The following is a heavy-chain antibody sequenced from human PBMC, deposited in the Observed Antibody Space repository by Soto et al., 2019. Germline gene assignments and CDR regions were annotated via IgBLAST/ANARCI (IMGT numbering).Heavy chain of an antibody. CDR3: ARDIVVVPAATPEYYGMDV. D-gene: IGHD2-2*01. J-gene: IGHJ6*02. CDR2: IIPIFGTA. CDR1: GGTFSSYA. Sequence: GASVKVSCKASGGTFSSYAISWVRQAPGQGLEWMGGIIPIFGTANYAQKFQGRVTITADESTSTAYMELSSLRSEDTAVYYCARDIVVVPAATPEYYGMDVWGQGTTVTVSS. V-gene: IGHV1-69*13.